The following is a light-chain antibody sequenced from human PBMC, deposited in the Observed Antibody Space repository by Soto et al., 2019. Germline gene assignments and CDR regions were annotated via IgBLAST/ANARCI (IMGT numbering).Light chain of an antibody. Sequence: IQMTQSPSSLSASVGDRVTITCRAGQSIFSSLNWYQQRPGKAPTLLIYAASSLQGGVPSRFRGSGYVTDFALTITSLQPEDFAIYYCQQSYNSPPITFGQGTRLEIK. CDR1: QSIFSS. J-gene: IGKJ5*01. CDR3: QQSYNSPPIT. CDR2: AAS. V-gene: IGKV1-39*01.